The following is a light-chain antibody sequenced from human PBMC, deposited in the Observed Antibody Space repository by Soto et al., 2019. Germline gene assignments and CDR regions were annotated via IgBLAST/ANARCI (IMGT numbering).Light chain of an antibody. CDR3: SSYTRSSTYV. CDR2: EVT. V-gene: IGLV2-14*01. Sequence: QSALTQPASVSASPGQSIAIPCSGTSSDVGAYDYVSWYQHHPGKAPKLIIYEVTYRPSGVSNRFSASKSGNTASLTISGLAAEDEADYYCSSYTRSSTYVFGTGTKLTVL. CDR1: SSDVGAYDY. J-gene: IGLJ1*01.